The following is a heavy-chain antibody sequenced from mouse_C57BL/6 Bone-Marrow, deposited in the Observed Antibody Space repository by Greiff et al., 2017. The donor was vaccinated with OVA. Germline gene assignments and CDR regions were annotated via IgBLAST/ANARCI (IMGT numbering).Heavy chain of an antibody. CDR2: ISNGGGST. V-gene: IGHV5-12*01. Sequence: DVMLVESGGGLVQPGGSLKLSCAASGFTFSDYYMYWVRQTPEKRLEWVAYISNGGGSTYYPDTVKGRFTISRDNAKNTLYLQMSRLKSEDTAMYYCARHYYGSSGGYFDVWGTGTTVTVSS. CDR1: GFTFSDYY. J-gene: IGHJ1*03. D-gene: IGHD1-1*01. CDR3: ARHYYGSSGGYFDV.